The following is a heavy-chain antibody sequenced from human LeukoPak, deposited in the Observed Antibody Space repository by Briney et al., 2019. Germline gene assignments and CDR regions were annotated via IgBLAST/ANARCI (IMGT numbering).Heavy chain of an antibody. CDR3: AKEKVVTVLVFDL. Sequence: GGSLRLSCAASGFTFNNYGMHWVRQAPGKGLEWLAFIRYDGSNTYYADSVKGRFTVSRDDSKNTLYLQMNSLRAEDTAVYYCAKEKVVTVLVFDLWGRGTLVTVSS. D-gene: IGHD4-23*01. CDR1: GFTFNNYG. J-gene: IGHJ2*01. V-gene: IGHV3-30*02. CDR2: IRYDGSNT.